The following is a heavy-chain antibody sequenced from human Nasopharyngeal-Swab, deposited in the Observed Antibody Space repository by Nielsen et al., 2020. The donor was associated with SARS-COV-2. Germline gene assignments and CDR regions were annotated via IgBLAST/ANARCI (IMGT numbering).Heavy chain of an antibody. D-gene: IGHD5-12*01. V-gene: IGHV4-4*02. CDR2: IYHSGST. CDR1: GGSISRSNG. Sequence: CAVSGGSISRSNGWSWGRQPPGKGLEWIGEIYHSGSTNYNPSLKSRVTISVDKSKNQFSLKLSSVTAADTAVYYCARGEGDIAGSGHDYWGQGTLVTVSS. CDR3: ARGEGDIAGSGHDY. J-gene: IGHJ4*02.